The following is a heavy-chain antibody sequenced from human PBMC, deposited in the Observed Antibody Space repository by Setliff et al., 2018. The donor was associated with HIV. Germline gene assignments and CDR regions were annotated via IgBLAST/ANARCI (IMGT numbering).Heavy chain of an antibody. CDR2: IRSKANRYTT. Sequence: GGSLRLSCRASGFTFSVSAIRWVRQVPGVGLEWVGRIRSKANRYTTTYAASVKGRFTVSRDDSENMAYLQMNSLNIEDTAIYYCARRVSGSYYPYFDYWGQGTLVTVSS. D-gene: IGHD1-26*01. CDR3: ARRVSGSYYPYFDY. J-gene: IGHJ4*02. CDR1: GFTFSVSA. V-gene: IGHV3-73*01.